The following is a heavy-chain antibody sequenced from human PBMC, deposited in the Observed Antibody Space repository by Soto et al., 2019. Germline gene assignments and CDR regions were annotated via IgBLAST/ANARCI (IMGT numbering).Heavy chain of an antibody. V-gene: IGHV1-3*01. CDR2: INAGNGNT. J-gene: IGHJ6*02. Sequence: ASVKVSCKASGYTFTSYAMHWVRQAPGQRLEWMGWINAGNGNTKYSQKFQGRVTITRDTSASTAYMELSSLRSEDTAVYYCARAWGGDSYGYYYYYGMDVWGQGTTVTVSS. CDR1: GYTFTSYA. CDR3: ARAWGGDSYGYYYYYGMDV. D-gene: IGHD5-18*01.